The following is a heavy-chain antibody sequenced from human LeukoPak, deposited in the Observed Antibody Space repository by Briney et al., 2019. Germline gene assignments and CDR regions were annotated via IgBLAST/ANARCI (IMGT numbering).Heavy chain of an antibody. D-gene: IGHD2-2*01. J-gene: IGHJ4*02. Sequence: GGSLRLSCAASGFTFSSYAMSWVRQAPGQGLEWVSAISGSGGSTYYADSVKGRFTISRDNSKNTLYLQMNSLRAEDTAVYYCAKGGYDPYCSSTSCYLYYFDYWGQGTLVTVSS. CDR3: AKGGYDPYCSSTSCYLYYFDY. CDR2: ISGSGGST. V-gene: IGHV3-23*01. CDR1: GFTFSSYA.